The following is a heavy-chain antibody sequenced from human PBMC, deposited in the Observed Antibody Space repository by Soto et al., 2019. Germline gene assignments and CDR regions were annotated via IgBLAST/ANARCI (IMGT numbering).Heavy chain of an antibody. V-gene: IGHV3-7*01. J-gene: IGHJ4*02. Sequence: EVQLVESGGVLVQPGGSLRISCAGSGFIFSSYWMSWVRQAPGKGLEWVANINQDGSGKYYADSVRGRFTFSRDNAENXLXXXMXXXXXXXXAXXYCVRGXXXXXWGYYFDYWGQGTLVTVSS. D-gene: IGHD2-21*01. CDR3: VRGXXXXXWGYYFDY. CDR1: GFIFSSYW. CDR2: INQDGSGK.